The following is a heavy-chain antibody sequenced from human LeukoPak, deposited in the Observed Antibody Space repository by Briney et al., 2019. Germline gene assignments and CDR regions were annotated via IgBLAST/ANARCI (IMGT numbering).Heavy chain of an antibody. V-gene: IGHV3-21*01. D-gene: IGHD3-16*01. CDR1: GFSFSDYD. J-gene: IGHJ1*01. CDR2: ISGRSSHI. CDR3: GRAFPPLRTSSAGDL. Sequence: GGSLRLSCSASGFSFSDYDMNWVRQAPGKGLELVSAISGRSSHIYYGESVKGRFTISRDNAKNSLYLQMDSLGVEDTAVYYCGRAFPPLRTSSAGDLWGQGTLVSVSS.